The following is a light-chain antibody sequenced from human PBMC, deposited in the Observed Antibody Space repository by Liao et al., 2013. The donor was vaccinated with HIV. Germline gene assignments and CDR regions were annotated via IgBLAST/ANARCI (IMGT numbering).Light chain of an antibody. CDR3: QLWDSSSDPLV. Sequence: SYELTQPPSVSVAPGKTARITCGGNNIGSKSVHWYQQKPGQAPILVIYYDNNRPSGIPERFSGSISGNTATLTISRVEAGDEADYYCQLWDSSSDPLVFGGGTKLTVL. CDR2: YDN. CDR1: NIGSKS. J-gene: IGLJ2*01. V-gene: IGLV3-21*04.